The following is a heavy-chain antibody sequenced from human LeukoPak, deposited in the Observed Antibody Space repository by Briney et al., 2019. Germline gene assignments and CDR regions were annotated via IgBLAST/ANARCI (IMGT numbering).Heavy chain of an antibody. D-gene: IGHD3-9*01. Sequence: GGSLRLSCAASGFTFSSYSMNWVRQAPGKGLEWVSSISSSSSYIYYADSVKGRFTISRHISKNTLYLQMNSLRAEDTAMYYCAKPKDYGVLTGNTVGLVDYWGQRALVTVSS. CDR3: AKPKDYGVLTGNTVGLVDY. CDR2: ISSSSSYI. V-gene: IGHV3-21*04. CDR1: GFTFSSYS. J-gene: IGHJ4*02.